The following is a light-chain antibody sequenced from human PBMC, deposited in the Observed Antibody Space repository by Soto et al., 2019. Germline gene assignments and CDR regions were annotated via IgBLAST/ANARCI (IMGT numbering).Light chain of an antibody. V-gene: IGKV3-11*01. CDR3: QQRSDRFS. J-gene: IGKJ3*01. Sequence: EIDLTQSPATLSLSPGERATLSCRANQSVGSYLAWYQQKPGQAPRLLIYDASNRATGIPARFSGSGSGTDFTLTISSLEPEDFAVYYCQQRSDRFSFGPGTKVDSK. CDR2: DAS. CDR1: QSVGSY.